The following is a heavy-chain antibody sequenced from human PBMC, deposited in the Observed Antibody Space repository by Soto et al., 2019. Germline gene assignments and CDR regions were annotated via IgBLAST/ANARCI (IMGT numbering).Heavy chain of an antibody. D-gene: IGHD2-15*01. CDR1: GFTFSSYA. V-gene: IGHV3-23*01. J-gene: IGHJ6*02. CDR2: ISGSGGST. CDR3: AKWSGGPHYYYYGMDV. Sequence: PGGSLRLSCAASGFTFSSYAMSWVRQAPGKGLEWVSAISGSGGSTYYADSVKGRFTISRDNSKNTLYLQMNSLRAEDTAVYYSAKWSGGPHYYYYGMDVWGQGTTVTVSS.